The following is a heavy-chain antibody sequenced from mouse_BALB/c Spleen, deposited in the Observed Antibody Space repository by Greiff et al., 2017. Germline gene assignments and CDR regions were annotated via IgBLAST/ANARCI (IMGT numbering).Heavy chain of an antibody. D-gene: IGHD2-10*02. CDR2: ISNGGGST. Sequence: DVMLVESGGGLVQPGGSLKLSCAASGFTFSSYTMSWVRQTPEKRLEWVAYISNGGGSTYYPDSVKGRFTISRDNAKNTLYLQMSSLRSEDTAMYYCARQGRYGNYDYFDYWGQGTTLTVSS. CDR1: GFTFSSYT. V-gene: IGHV5-12-2*01. CDR3: ARQGRYGNYDYFDY. J-gene: IGHJ2*01.